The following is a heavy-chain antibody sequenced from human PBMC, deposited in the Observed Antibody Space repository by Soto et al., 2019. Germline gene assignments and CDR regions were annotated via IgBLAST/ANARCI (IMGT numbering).Heavy chain of an antibody. CDR1: GWSINSFY. D-gene: IGHD5-12*01. V-gene: IGHV4-4*07. Sequence: SETLSLNCAVPGWSINSFYCSWVRQPAGTGLEWTGRIFSSGSTSFNPSLESRVAMSVDTSKNHFSLNLSSVTAADMAVYYCAREGSYSAYNFAHGIQLWSFDFWGQGALVTVSS. CDR2: IFSSGST. J-gene: IGHJ4*02. CDR3: AREGSYSAYNFAHGIQLWSFDF.